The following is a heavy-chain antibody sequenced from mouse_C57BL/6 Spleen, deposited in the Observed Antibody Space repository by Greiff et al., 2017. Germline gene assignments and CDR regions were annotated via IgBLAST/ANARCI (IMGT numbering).Heavy chain of an antibody. D-gene: IGHD3-2*02. CDR1: GYTFTDYY. V-gene: IGHV1-26*01. J-gene: IGHJ4*01. Sequence: VQLQQSGPELVKPGASVKISCKASGYTFTDYYMNWVKQSHGKSLEWIGDINPNNGGTSYNQKFKGKATLTVDKSSSTAYMALRSLTSEDSAVXYCGRQLRGGAMDYWGQGTSVTVSS. CDR2: INPNNGGT. CDR3: GRQLRGGAMDY.